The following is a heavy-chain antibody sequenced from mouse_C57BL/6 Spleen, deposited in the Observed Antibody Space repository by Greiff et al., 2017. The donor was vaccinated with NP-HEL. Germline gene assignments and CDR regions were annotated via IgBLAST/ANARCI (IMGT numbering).Heavy chain of an antibody. D-gene: IGHD1-1*01. CDR3: AIVGSLLRYFDY. CDR1: GYTFTSYW. CDR2: IYPGSGST. V-gene: IGHV1-55*01. J-gene: IGHJ2*01. Sequence: QVQLQQPGAELVKPGASVKMSCKASGYTFTSYWITWVKQRPGQGLEWIGDIYPGSGSTNYNEKFKSKATLTVDTSSSTAYMQLSSLTSEDSAVYYCAIVGSLLRYFDYWGQGTTLTVSS.